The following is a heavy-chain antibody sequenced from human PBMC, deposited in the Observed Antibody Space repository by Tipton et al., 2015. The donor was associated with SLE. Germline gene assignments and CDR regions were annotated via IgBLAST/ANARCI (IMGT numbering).Heavy chain of an antibody. D-gene: IGHD3-9*01. CDR2: MNPNSGNT. CDR3: ARPAYDILTGNEGFDY. J-gene: IGHJ4*02. Sequence: QVQLVQSGAEVKKPGASVKVSCKASGYTFTSYDINWVRQATGQGLEWMGWMNPNSGNTGYAQKFQGRVTMTRNTSVSTAYMELSSLRSEDTAVYYCARPAYDILTGNEGFDYWGQGTLVTVSS. V-gene: IGHV1-8*02. CDR1: GYTFTSYD.